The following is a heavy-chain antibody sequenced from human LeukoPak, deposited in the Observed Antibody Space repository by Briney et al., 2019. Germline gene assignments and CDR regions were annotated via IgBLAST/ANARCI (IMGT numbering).Heavy chain of an antibody. D-gene: IGHD3-10*01. CDR3: ARAGGLGTYYPNWFDP. Sequence: SQTLSLTCTVSGGSISSDTYCWSWVRQPAGKGLEWIGRIYTSGSTNYNPSLKSRVTISVDTSKNQFSLKLNSVTAADTAFYYCARAGGLGTYYPNWFDPWGQGTLVTVSS. J-gene: IGHJ5*02. V-gene: IGHV4-61*02. CDR2: IYTSGST. CDR1: GGSISSDTYC.